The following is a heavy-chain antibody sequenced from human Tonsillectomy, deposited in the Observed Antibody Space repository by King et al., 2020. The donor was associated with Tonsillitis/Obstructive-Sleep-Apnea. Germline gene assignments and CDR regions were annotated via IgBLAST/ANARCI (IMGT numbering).Heavy chain of an antibody. CDR3: FWSGYQRN. CDR1: GFTFNTYA. Sequence: VQLVESGGGLVQPGGSLRLSCATSGFTFNTYAMSWVRQAPGRGLEWVSTISSSGESTYYADSVKGRFTISRDNSKNTLFLQMNSLRAEDTAVYYGFWSGYQRNWGQGTLVTVSS. CDR2: ISSSGEST. D-gene: IGHD3-3*01. V-gene: IGHV3-23*04. J-gene: IGHJ4*02.